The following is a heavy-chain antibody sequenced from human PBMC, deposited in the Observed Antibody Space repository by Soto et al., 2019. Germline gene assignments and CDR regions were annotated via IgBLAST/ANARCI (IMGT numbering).Heavy chain of an antibody. D-gene: IGHD1-7*01. J-gene: IGHJ6*02. CDR3: AREGLTGTIGLYYYYGLDV. Sequence: SETLSLTCTVSGGSISSYYWNWIRQPPGKGLEWIGYIYYSGSTNYNSSLKSRVTISVDTSKNQLSLKLSSVTAADTAVYYCAREGLTGTIGLYYYYGLDVWGQGTTVTVSS. V-gene: IGHV4-59*01. CDR2: IYYSGST. CDR1: GGSISSYY.